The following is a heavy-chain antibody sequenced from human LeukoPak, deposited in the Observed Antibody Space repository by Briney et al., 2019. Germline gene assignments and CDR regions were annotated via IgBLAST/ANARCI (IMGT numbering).Heavy chain of an antibody. J-gene: IGHJ3*02. V-gene: IGHV4-30-2*01. CDR3: ARTSIAARRANAFDI. Sequence: PSETLSLTCAVSGGSISSGGYSWSWIRQPPGKGLEWIGYIYHSGSTYYNPSPKSRVTISVDRSKNQFSLKLSSVTAADTAMYYCARTSIAARRANAFDIWGQGTMVTVSS. CDR2: IYHSGST. CDR1: GGSISSGGYS. D-gene: IGHD6-6*01.